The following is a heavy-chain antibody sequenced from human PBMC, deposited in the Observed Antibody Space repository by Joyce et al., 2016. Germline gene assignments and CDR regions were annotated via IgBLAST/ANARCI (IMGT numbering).Heavy chain of an antibody. J-gene: IGHJ4*02. V-gene: IGHV3-23*01. D-gene: IGHD3-3*01. CDR3: ATWAPTNYDFWSGYSYYFDN. CDR1: GFTFSSYA. Sequence: EVQLLESGGGLVQPGGSLRLSCAASGFTFSSYAMSWVRQAPGKVLGWVSTISGSGGSTYYADSVKGRFTISRDNSENSLYLHMNSLRAEDTAVYYCATWAPTNYDFWSGYSYYFDNWGQGTLVTVSS. CDR2: ISGSGGST.